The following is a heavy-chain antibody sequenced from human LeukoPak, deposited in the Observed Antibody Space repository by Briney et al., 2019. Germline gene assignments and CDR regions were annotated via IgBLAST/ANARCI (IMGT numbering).Heavy chain of an antibody. Sequence: GSLRLSCAASGFTFSTYSMNWVRQAPGKGLEWVSYINSSSSTIFYADSVKGRFTISRDDAKNSLYLQMNSLRAEDTAVYYCLTIVETPIDAFDIWGQGAMVTVSS. V-gene: IGHV3-48*04. J-gene: IGHJ3*02. D-gene: IGHD4-23*01. CDR3: LTIVETPIDAFDI. CDR1: GFTFSTYS. CDR2: INSSSSTI.